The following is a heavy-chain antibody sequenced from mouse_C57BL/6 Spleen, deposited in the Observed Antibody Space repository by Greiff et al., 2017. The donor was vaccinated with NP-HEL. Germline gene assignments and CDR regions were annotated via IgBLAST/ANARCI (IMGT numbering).Heavy chain of an antibody. J-gene: IGHJ2*01. CDR2: INPGSGGT. V-gene: IGHV1-54*01. CDR3: ARRGILYYFDY. CDR1: GYAFTNYL. Sequence: VQLQQSGAELVRPGTSVKVSCKASGYAFTNYLIEGVKQRPGQGLEWIGVINPGSGGTNYNEKFKGKATLTADKSSSTAYMQLSSLTSEDSAVYFCARRGILYYFDYWGQGTTLTVSS.